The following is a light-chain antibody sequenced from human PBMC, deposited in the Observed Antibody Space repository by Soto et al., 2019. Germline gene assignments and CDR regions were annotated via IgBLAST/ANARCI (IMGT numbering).Light chain of an antibody. CDR3: QQFRTSPVYT. Sequence: VLTQSPGTLSLSPGEGATLSCRTSQSVSSGYIAGYQQKPGQAPRLLIYGGSSRATGIPDRFSGSGSGTDFTLTISRLEPDDFAMYFCHCQQFRTSPVYTFGQGTNLEIK. CDR1: QSVSSGY. V-gene: IGKV3-20*01. J-gene: IGKJ2*01. CDR2: GGS.